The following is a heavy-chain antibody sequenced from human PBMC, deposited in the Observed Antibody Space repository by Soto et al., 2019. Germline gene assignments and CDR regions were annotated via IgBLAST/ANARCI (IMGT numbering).Heavy chain of an antibody. V-gene: IGHV1-69*02. CDR3: ASVYGSGGRCRGRDF. Sequence: GASVKVSCKASGGTFSSYTISWVRQAPGQGLEWMGRIIPILGIANYAQKFQGRVTITADKSTSTAYMELSSLRSEDTAVYYCASVYGSGGRCRGRDFWGQGTLVTVSS. CDR2: IIPILGIA. D-gene: IGHD2-15*01. CDR1: GGTFSSYT. J-gene: IGHJ4*02.